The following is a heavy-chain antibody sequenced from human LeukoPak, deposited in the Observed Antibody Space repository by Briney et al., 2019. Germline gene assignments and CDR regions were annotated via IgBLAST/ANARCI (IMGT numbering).Heavy chain of an antibody. D-gene: IGHD3-3*01. CDR1: GFTFSNAW. Sequence: GGSLRLSCAASGFTFSNAWMSWVRQAPGKGLEWLGRIKSKTDGGTTDYAAPVKGRFTISRDDSENTLYLQMNSLKTEDTAVYYCTTTIFGVVTSVTFDYWGQGTLVTVSS. V-gene: IGHV3-15*01. J-gene: IGHJ4*02. CDR3: TTTIFGVVTSVTFDY. CDR2: IKSKTDGGTT.